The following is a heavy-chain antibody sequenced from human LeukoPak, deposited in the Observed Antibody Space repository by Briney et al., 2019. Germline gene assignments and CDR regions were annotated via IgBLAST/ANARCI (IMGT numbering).Heavy chain of an antibody. CDR3: ARDGPAYTSRWYDYYYGLDV. CDR1: GDSIGSYF. CDR2: IYHSGST. Sequence: SETLSLTCTVSGDSIGSYFWSWIRQSPGKGLEWIGHIYHSGSTNYNPSLKSRVSISVDTSKNQFSLKLTSVTSADTAVYYCARDGPAYTSRWYDYYYGLDVWDQGTTVTVSS. J-gene: IGHJ6*02. V-gene: IGHV4-59*01. D-gene: IGHD2-2*01.